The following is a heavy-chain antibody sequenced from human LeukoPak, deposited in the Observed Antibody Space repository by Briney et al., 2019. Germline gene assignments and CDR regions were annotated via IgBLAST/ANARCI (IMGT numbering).Heavy chain of an antibody. Sequence: SETLSLTCTVSGGSISSSSYYWGWIRQPPGKGLEWIGSIYYSGSTYYNPSLKSRVTISVDTSKNQFSLKLSSVTAADTAVYYRARVSWTYYDFWSGYYGPYYMDVWGKGTTVTVSS. CDR3: ARVSWTYYDFWSGYYGPYYMDV. V-gene: IGHV4-39*07. CDR1: GGSISSSSYY. J-gene: IGHJ6*03. CDR2: IYYSGST. D-gene: IGHD3-3*01.